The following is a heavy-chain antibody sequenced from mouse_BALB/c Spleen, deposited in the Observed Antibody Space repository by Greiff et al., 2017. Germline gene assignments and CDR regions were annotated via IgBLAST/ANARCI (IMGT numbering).Heavy chain of an antibody. CDR3: ARGGVTTSWFAY. CDR2: ISSGSSTI. CDR1: GFTFSSFG. D-gene: IGHD2-2*01. Sequence: EVQLVESGGGLVQPGGSRKLSCAASGFTFSSFGMHWVRQAPEKGLEWVAYISSGSSTIYYADTVKGRFTISSDNPKNTLFLQMTSLRSEDTAMYYCARGGVTTSWFAYWGQGTLVTVSA. V-gene: IGHV5-17*02. J-gene: IGHJ3*01.